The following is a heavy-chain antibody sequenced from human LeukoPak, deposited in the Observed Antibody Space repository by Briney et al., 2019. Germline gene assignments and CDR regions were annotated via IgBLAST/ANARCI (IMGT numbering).Heavy chain of an antibody. D-gene: IGHD3-3*01. CDR3: VRVGQDYDFWSGLFQVYYYYMDV. CDR1: GYSISNGYH. CDR2: IYHSGST. Sequence: SETLSLTCTVSGYSISNGYHWAWIRQPPGKGLEWIGSIYHSGSTYYIPSLKSRVTISADTSKNQFSLKLTSVTAADTAVYYCVRVGQDYDFWSGLFQVYYYYMDVWGKGTTVTVSS. J-gene: IGHJ6*03. V-gene: IGHV4-38-2*02.